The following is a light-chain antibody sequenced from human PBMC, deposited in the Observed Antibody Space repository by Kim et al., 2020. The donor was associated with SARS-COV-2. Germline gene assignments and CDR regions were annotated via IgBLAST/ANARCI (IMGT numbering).Light chain of an antibody. V-gene: IGLV3-25*03. CDR2: KDS. J-gene: IGLJ3*02. CDR3: QSADSSGTCWV. Sequence: SPGQTARIPCSGDALPKQYAYWYQQKPGQAPVLVIYKDSERPSGIPERFSGSSSGTTVTLTISGVQAEDEADYYCQSADSSGTCWVFGGGTQLTVL. CDR1: ALPKQY.